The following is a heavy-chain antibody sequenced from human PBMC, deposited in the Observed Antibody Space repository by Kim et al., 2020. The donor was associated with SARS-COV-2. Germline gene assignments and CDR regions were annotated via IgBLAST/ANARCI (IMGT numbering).Heavy chain of an antibody. CDR3: ARDQTESGPTTLDF. D-gene: IGHD1-26*01. Sequence: GDPVKGRFTISRDNDKNTLFLKMNSLRDEDTAVYYCARDQTESGPTTLDFGGQGTVVTVSS. V-gene: IGHV3-48*02. J-gene: IGHJ4*02.